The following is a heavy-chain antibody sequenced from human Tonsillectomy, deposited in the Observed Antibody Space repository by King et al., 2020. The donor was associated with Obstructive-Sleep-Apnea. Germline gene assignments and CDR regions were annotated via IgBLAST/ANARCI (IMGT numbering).Heavy chain of an antibody. CDR1: GYTFTGYY. D-gene: IGHD6-25*01. V-gene: IGHV1-2*02. J-gene: IGHJ6*02. CDR2: IKPNSGGT. CDR3: ARDGGDGQRIPPNYDGGMDV. Sequence: VQLVESGAEVKKPGASVKVSCKASGYTFTGYYMHWVRQAPGQGLEWMRWIKPNSGGTNYAQKFQGRVTLTRDTSITTAYMELSSLRADDTAVYFCARDGGDGQRIPPNYDGGMDVWAQGTTVTVSS.